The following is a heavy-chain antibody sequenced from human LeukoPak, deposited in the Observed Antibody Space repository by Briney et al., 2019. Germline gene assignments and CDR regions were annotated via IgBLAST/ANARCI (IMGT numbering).Heavy chain of an antibody. V-gene: IGHV3-33*01. Sequence: GGSLRLSCAASGFTFSSYGMHGVRQAPGKGLEWVAVIWYDGSNKYYADSVKGRFTISRDNSKNTLYLQMNSLRAEDTAVYYCARVGGDYDYYYYGMDVWGQGTTVTVSS. CDR3: ARVGGDYDYYYYGMDV. J-gene: IGHJ6*02. CDR1: GFTFSSYG. CDR2: IWYDGSNK. D-gene: IGHD4-17*01.